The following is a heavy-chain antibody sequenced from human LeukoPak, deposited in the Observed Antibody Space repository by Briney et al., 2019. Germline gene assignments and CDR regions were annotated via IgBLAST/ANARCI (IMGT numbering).Heavy chain of an antibody. CDR3: AKAQMYSSSHY. CDR2: ISGSGGST. V-gene: IGHV3-23*01. J-gene: IGHJ4*02. D-gene: IGHD6-6*01. CDR1: GFTFSSYA. Sequence: GGSLRLSWAASGFTFSSYAMSWVRQAPGKGLEWVSAISGSGGSTYYADSVKGRFTISRDNSKNTLYLQMNSLRAEDTAVYYCAKAQMYSSSHYWGQGTLVTVSS.